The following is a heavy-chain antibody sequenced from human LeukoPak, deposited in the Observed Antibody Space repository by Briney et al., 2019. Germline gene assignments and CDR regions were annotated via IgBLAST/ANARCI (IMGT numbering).Heavy chain of an antibody. Sequence: PGGSLRLSCAASGFTISSYEMNWVRQAPGKGLEWVSYITCSGSIIYYADSVKGRFTISRDNAKNSLYLQMNSLRAEDTALYYCARDSYSGSYSYFDYWGQGTLVTVSS. CDR1: GFTISSYE. D-gene: IGHD1-26*01. J-gene: IGHJ4*02. CDR3: ARDSYSGSYSYFDY. V-gene: IGHV3-48*03. CDR2: ITCSGSII.